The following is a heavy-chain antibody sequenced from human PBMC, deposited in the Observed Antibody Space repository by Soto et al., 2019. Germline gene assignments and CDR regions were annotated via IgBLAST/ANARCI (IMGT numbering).Heavy chain of an antibody. CDR1: GFTFSSFS. CDR2: IFATSTTI. Sequence: GGSLRLSWVASGFTFSSFSMVWVRQAPGKGLEWISYIFATSTTIYYADSVKGRFTVSRDNTQNSLFLLMNSLRAEDTAIYYCARDKDWAFDYWGQGTLVTSPQ. J-gene: IGHJ4*02. CDR3: ARDKDWAFDY. V-gene: IGHV3-48*04. D-gene: IGHD3-9*01.